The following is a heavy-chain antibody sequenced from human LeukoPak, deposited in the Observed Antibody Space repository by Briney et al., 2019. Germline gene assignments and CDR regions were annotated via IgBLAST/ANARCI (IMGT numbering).Heavy chain of an antibody. V-gene: IGHV4-39*07. CDR3: ARVTGQFYFYYYMDV. CDR1: GGSIRSTSYY. Sequence: KPSEALSLTCAVSGGSIRSTSYYWGWIRQPPGKGLEWIGSIYYSGSTYYNPSLKSRVTISLDTSKNEFSLKLSSVTAADTAVYYCARVTGQFYFYYYMDVWGKGTTVTVSS. J-gene: IGHJ6*03. CDR2: IYYSGST. D-gene: IGHD7-27*01.